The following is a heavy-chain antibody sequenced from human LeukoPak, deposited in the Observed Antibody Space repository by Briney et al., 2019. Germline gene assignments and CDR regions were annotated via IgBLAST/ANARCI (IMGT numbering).Heavy chain of an antibody. CDR3: ASPHYDSSGYYFVGRNSWAFDI. V-gene: IGHV3-74*01. J-gene: IGHJ3*02. D-gene: IGHD3-22*01. CDR1: GFTFSSYW. Sequence: GGSLRLSCAASGFTFSSYWMHWVRQAPGKGLVWVSRINSDGSSTSYADSVKGRFTISRDNAKNTLYLQMNSLRAEDTAVYYCASPHYDSSGYYFVGRNSWAFDIWGQGTMVTVSS. CDR2: INSDGSST.